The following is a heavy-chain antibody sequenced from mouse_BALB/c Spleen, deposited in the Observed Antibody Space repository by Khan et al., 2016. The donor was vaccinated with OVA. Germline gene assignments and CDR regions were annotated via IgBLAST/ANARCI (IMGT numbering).Heavy chain of an antibody. D-gene: IGHD1-1*01. CDR3: ARVYGGDFDY. CDR1: GYSIASDYA. Sequence: EVKLEELGPGLVKPSQSLSLTCTVTGYSIASDYAWNWIRQFPGNKLEWMGFISYSGNTNYNPSLKSRISITRDTSKNQFFLQLNSVTSEDTATYYCARVYGGDFDYWGQGTTLTVSS. V-gene: IGHV3-2*02. J-gene: IGHJ2*01. CDR2: ISYSGNT.